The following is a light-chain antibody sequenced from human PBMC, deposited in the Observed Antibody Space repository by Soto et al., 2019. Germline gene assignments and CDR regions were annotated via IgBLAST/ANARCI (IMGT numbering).Light chain of an antibody. J-gene: IGLJ2*01. CDR2: GNN. CDR3: QSYDSSLSGYVV. Sequence: QSVLTQPPSVSGAPGQRVTISCTGSSSNIGAGYDVHWYQQLPGTAPKLLISGNNNRPSGVPDRFSGSKSGTSASLAITGLQAEDEAGYYCQSYDSSLSGYVVFGGGTKLTVL. V-gene: IGLV1-40*01. CDR1: SSNIGAGYD.